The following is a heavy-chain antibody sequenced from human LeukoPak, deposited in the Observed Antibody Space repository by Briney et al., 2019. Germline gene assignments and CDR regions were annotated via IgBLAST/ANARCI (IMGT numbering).Heavy chain of an antibody. CDR1: GFTFSSYA. V-gene: IGHV3-23*01. CDR2: ISGSGGST. J-gene: IGHJ4*02. D-gene: IGHD3-10*01. Sequence: PSGGSLRLSCAASGFTFSSYAMSWVRQAPGKGLEWVSAISGSGGSTYYADSVKGRFTISRDNSKNTLYLQMNSLRAEDTAVYYCARALGRYRIRGFDYWGQGTLVTVPS. CDR3: ARALGRYRIRGFDY.